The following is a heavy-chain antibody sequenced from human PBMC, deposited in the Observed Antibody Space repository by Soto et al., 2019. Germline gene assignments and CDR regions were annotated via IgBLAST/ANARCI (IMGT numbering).Heavy chain of an antibody. V-gene: IGHV1-69*12. CDR3: ARDKDRQQLGANYYYILDV. J-gene: IGHJ6*02. CDR1: GGTFSTSA. CDR2: IMPVFATP. Sequence: QVQLMQSGAEVKKPGSSVKVSCKASGGTFSTSAISWVRQAPGEGLEWVGGIMPVFATPDYAQKFQGRVTISADESTTTGSLELTSLTTDDTAVYYCARDKDRQQLGANYYYILDVWGQGTALTVSS. D-gene: IGHD3-3*02.